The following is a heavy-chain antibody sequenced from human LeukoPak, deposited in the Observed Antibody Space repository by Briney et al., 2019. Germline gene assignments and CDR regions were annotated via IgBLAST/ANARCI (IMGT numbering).Heavy chain of an antibody. Sequence: GGSLRLSCAASGFTFSSYSMNWVRQAPGKGLEWVSSISSSSSYIYYADSVKGRFTISRGNAKNSLYLQMNSLRAEDTAVYYCARDPQSSGWYTVYFDLWGRGTLVTVSS. CDR3: ARDPQSSGWYTVYFDL. D-gene: IGHD6-19*01. CDR1: GFTFSSYS. CDR2: ISSSSSYI. V-gene: IGHV3-21*01. J-gene: IGHJ2*01.